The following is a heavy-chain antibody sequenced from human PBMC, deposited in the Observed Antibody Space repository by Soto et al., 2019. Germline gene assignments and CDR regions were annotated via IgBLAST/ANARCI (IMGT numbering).Heavy chain of an antibody. J-gene: IGHJ4*02. CDR1: GYGFTTYG. CDR3: ARGRYGDY. Sequence: QVHLVQSGAEVKKPGASVKVSCKGSGYGFTTYGITWVRQAPGQGLEWMAWISAHNGNTNYAQKLQGRDTVTRDTCTSTAYMELRRLRSDDTAVYYCARGRYGDYWGQGALVTVSS. V-gene: IGHV1-18*01. D-gene: IGHD1-1*01. CDR2: ISAHNGNT.